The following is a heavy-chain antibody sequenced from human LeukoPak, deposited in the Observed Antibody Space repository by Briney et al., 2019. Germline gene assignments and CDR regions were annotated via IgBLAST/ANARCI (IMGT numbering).Heavy chain of an antibody. CDR1: GFTFSYYA. D-gene: IGHD1-26*01. Sequence: QSGGSVRLSCAASGFTFSYYAMSWVRHAPGQGLEGVSAISGSGISTYYADSVKGRLTISRDNSKNTLYLQMISLRAEDTALYYCANHGRGSYYFDYWGQGTLVTVYS. CDR2: ISGSGIST. V-gene: IGHV3-23*01. J-gene: IGHJ4*02. CDR3: ANHGRGSYYFDY.